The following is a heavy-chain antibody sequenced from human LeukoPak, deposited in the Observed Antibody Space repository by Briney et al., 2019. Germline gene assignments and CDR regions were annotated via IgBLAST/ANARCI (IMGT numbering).Heavy chain of an antibody. CDR1: GFTVSSND. D-gene: IGHD1-26*01. CDR2: IYSSGGT. J-gene: IGHJ5*02. V-gene: IGHV3-53*01. CDR3: AKDISGSHDWFDP. Sequence: GGSLRLSCAVSGFTVSSNDMSWVRQAPGKGLEWVSIIYSSGGTYYADSVEGRFTISRDNSKNTLYLQMNSLRAEDTAVYYCAKDISGSHDWFDPWGQGTLVTVSS.